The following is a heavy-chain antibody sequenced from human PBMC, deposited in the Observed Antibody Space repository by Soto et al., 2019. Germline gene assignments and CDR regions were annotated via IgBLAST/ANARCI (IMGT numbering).Heavy chain of an antibody. CDR1: GFTFTSYA. V-gene: IGHV3-23*01. D-gene: IGHD2-15*01. J-gene: IGHJ4*02. CDR3: AKVYRSCTYTNCYSRNAPDY. Sequence: EVQLLDSGGGLVQPGGSLRLSCVASGFTFTSYAMTWVRQPPGKGLEWVSSVTNTGGITHYANSVKGRFTISRDNSKNTLYLQMNSLRAEDTAMYYCAKVYRSCTYTNCYSRNAPDYWGQGTLVTVSA. CDR2: VTNTGGIT.